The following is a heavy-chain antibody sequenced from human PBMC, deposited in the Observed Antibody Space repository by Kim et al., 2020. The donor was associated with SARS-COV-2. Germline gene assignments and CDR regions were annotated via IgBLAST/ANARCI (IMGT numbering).Heavy chain of an antibody. CDR1: GGSVSSGSYY. Sequence: SETLSLTCTVSGGSVSSGSYYWSWIRQPPGKGLEWIGYIYYSGSTNYNPSLKSRVTISVDTSKNQFSLKLSSVTAADTAVYYCARDSVPAARGSGYYGMDVWGQGTTVTVS. V-gene: IGHV4-61*01. D-gene: IGHD2-2*01. J-gene: IGHJ6*02. CDR2: IYYSGST. CDR3: ARDSVPAARGSGYYGMDV.